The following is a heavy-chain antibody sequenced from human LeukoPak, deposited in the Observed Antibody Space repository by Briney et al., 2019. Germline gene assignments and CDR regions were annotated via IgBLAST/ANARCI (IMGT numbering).Heavy chain of an antibody. CDR3: AREPTREGIYYYYGMDV. CDR2: INHSGST. V-gene: IGHV4-34*01. CDR1: GGSFSGYY. Sequence: SETLSLTCAVYGGSFSGYYWSWIRQPPGKGLEWIGEINHSGSTNYNPSLKSRVTISVDTSKNQFSLKLSSVTAADTAVYYCAREPTREGIYYYYGMDVWGQGTTVTVSS. D-gene: IGHD1-26*01. J-gene: IGHJ6*02.